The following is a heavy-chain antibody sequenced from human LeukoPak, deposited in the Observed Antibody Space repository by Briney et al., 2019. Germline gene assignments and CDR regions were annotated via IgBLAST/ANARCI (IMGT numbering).Heavy chain of an antibody. CDR1: GFTFSTYA. D-gene: IGHD3-9*01. Sequence: GGPLRLSCSASGFTFSTYAMHWVRQAPGKGLEYVSAISTNGGSTYYADSVRGRFTISRDNSKNTLYLQMSSLRPEDTAVYYCVKGMEDYDILTGVLDVWGQGTTVTVSS. V-gene: IGHV3-64D*06. CDR2: ISTNGGST. CDR3: VKGMEDYDILTGVLDV. J-gene: IGHJ6*02.